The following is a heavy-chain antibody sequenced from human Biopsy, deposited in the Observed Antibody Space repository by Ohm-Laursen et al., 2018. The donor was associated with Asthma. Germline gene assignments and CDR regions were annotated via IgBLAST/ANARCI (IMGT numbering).Heavy chain of an antibody. CDR2: NYYSENT. Sequence: SDTLSLTCTVSGDSISSSSYYWGWIRQPPGKGLEWIGSNYYSENTYYNPSLKSRVTISVDTSKNQFSLKLYSVTAADTAVYYYARHRGDSSGYYYDSFDYWGQGTLVTVSS. D-gene: IGHD3-22*01. J-gene: IGHJ4*02. V-gene: IGHV4-39*01. CDR3: ARHRGDSSGYYYDSFDY. CDR1: GDSISSSSYY.